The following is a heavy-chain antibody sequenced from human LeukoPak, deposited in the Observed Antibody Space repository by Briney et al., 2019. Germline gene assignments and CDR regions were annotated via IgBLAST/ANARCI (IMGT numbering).Heavy chain of an antibody. CDR1: GYTFTSYY. CDR2: ISAYNGNT. J-gene: IGHJ4*02. Sequence: ASVKVSCKASGYTFTSYYMHWVRQAPGQGLEWMGWISAYNGNTNYAQKLQGRVTMTTDTSTSTAYMELRSLRSDDTAVYYCAISTYYHDSSGFPDFDYWGQGTLVTVSS. V-gene: IGHV1-18*04. CDR3: AISTYYHDSSGFPDFDY. D-gene: IGHD3-22*01.